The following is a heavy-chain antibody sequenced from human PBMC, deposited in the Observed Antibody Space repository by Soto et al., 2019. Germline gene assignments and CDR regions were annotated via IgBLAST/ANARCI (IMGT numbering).Heavy chain of an antibody. V-gene: IGHV4-31*03. J-gene: IGHJ4*02. CDR1: GGSISSGGYY. CDR2: IYYSGST. D-gene: IGHD3-16*02. CDR3: ARDNQSKYRNFDY. Sequence: SETLSLTCTVSGGSISSGGYYWSWIRQHPGKGLEWIGYIYYSGSTYYNPSLKSRVTISVDTSKNQFSLKLSSVTAADTAVYYCARDNQSKYRNFDYWGQGTLVTVSS.